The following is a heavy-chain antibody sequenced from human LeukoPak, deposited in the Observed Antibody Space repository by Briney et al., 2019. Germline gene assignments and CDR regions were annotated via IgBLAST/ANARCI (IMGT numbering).Heavy chain of an antibody. CDR2: ISYDGSNK. CDR3: VRENSRNAFDI. Sequence: GRSLRLSCAASGFTFSSYGMHWVRQAPGKGLEWVAVISYDGSNKYYADSVKGRFTISRDNSKNTLYLQMNSLRAEDTAVYYCVRENSRNAFDIWGQGTMVTVSS. J-gene: IGHJ3*02. V-gene: IGHV3-30*03. CDR1: GFTFSSYG. D-gene: IGHD2/OR15-2a*01.